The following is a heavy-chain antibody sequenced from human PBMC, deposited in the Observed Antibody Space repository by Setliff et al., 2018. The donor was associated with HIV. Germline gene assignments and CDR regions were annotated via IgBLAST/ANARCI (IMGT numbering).Heavy chain of an antibody. CDR1: GGSISSGSYY. D-gene: IGHD3-9*01. CDR3: ARESWYYDILTGYQYYFDY. J-gene: IGHJ4*02. V-gene: IGHV4-61*09. Sequence: SETLSLTCTVSGGSISSGSYYWSWIRQPAGKGLEWIGHIYTSGSTNYNPSLKSRVTISVDTSKNQFSLKLSSVTAADTAVYYCARESWYYDILTGYQYYFDYWGQGTLVTVSS. CDR2: IYTSGST.